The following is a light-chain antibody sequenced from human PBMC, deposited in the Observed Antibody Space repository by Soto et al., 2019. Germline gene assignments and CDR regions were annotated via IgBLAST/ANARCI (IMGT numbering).Light chain of an antibody. J-gene: IGKJ1*01. CDR1: QSVSSSF. CDR2: GAS. V-gene: IGKV3-20*01. Sequence: EIVLTQSPGTLSLSPGERATLSCRASQSVSSSFLAWYQQKPGQAPRLLIYGASNRATGIPDRFSGSGSGTDFTLTISRLEPEDFAVYYCQQYDTLPWTFDQGTKVEIK. CDR3: QQYDTLPWT.